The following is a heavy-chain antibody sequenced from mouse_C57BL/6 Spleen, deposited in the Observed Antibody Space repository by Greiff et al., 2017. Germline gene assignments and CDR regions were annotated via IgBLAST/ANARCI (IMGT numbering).Heavy chain of an antibody. D-gene: IGHD1-1*01. CDR1: GYTFTSYW. CDR3: ARDYGRRIPPYYWYFDV. V-gene: IGHV1-59*01. J-gene: IGHJ1*03. Sequence: QVQLQQPGAELVRPGTSVKLSCKASGYTFTSYWMHWVKQRPGQGLEWIGVIDPSDSYTNYNQKFKGKATLTVETSSSTAYMQLSSLTSEDSAVYDCARDYGRRIPPYYWYFDVWGTGTTVTVSS. CDR2: IDPSDSYT.